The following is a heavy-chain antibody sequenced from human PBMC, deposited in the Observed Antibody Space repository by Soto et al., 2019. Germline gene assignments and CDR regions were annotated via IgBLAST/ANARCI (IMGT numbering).Heavy chain of an antibody. Sequence: EVQLVESGGGLVQPGGSLRLSCVVSGFSFSNSWMSWVRQAPGKGLEWVANINQDGNGKYYVDSVKGRFTISRDNAKNSLFLQMNSLRAEDAAVYYCAKWGYCSSPPVCSAVDVWGQGTTVTVSS. J-gene: IGHJ6*02. CDR3: AKWGYCSSPPVCSAVDV. CDR2: INQDGNGK. V-gene: IGHV3-7*03. D-gene: IGHD2-2*01. CDR1: GFSFSNSW.